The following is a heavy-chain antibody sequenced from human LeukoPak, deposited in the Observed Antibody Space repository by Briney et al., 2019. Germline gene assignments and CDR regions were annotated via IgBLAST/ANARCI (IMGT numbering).Heavy chain of an antibody. CDR1: GYTFTGYY. CDR2: INPNSGGT. CDR3: ARDYVDTAMVGRFFDY. J-gene: IGHJ4*01. D-gene: IGHD5-18*01. Sequence: ASVKVSCKASGYTFTGYYMHWVRQAPGQGLEWMGWINPNSGGTNYAQKFQGRVTMTRDTSISTAYMELSRLRSDDTAVYYCARDYVDTAMVGRFFDYWGHGTLVTVSS. V-gene: IGHV1-2*02.